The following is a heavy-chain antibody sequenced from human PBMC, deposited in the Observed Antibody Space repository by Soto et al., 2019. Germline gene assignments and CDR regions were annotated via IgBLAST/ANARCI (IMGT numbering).Heavy chain of an antibody. D-gene: IGHD3-10*01. Sequence: ESGGGLVKPGGSLRLSCAASGFTFSTYSMNWVRQAPGRGLEWVSSISSSSRNIYYADSLQGRFTISRDNAQNSLFLQMNSLRAEDTAVYYCARDLGRVRGVAEFDYWGQGTLVTVSS. CDR1: GFTFSTYS. V-gene: IGHV3-21*01. CDR2: ISSSSRNI. CDR3: ARDLGRVRGVAEFDY. J-gene: IGHJ4*02.